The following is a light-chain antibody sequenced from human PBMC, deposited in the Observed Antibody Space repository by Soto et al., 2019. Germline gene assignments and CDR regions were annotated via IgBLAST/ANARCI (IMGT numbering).Light chain of an antibody. CDR1: QSISHW. Sequence: DIQMTQAPSTLSASIGDRVIITCRASQSISHWLAWYQQKPGKAPKLLISDASTLESGVPSRFSGSTSGTEFTLTISSLQPDDFATYYCQQYHTYWTFGQGTKVDNK. J-gene: IGKJ1*01. CDR3: QQYHTYWT. CDR2: DAS. V-gene: IGKV1-5*01.